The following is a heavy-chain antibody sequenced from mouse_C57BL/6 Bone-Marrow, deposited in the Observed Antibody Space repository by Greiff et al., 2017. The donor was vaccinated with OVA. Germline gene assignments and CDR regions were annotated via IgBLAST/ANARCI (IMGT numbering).Heavy chain of an antibody. Sequence: VQLQQSGPELVKPGASVKISCKASGYTFTDYYMNWVKQSHGKSLEWIGDINPNNGGTSYNQKFKGKATLTVDKSSSTAYMELRSLTSEDSAVYYCARGYYGSSYFYYFDYWGQGTTLTVSS. V-gene: IGHV1-26*01. D-gene: IGHD1-1*01. CDR2: INPNNGGT. J-gene: IGHJ2*01. CDR1: GYTFTDYY. CDR3: ARGYYGSSYFYYFDY.